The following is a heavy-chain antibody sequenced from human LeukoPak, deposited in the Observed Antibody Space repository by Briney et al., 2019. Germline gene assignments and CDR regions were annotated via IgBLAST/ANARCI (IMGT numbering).Heavy chain of an antibody. CDR2: IRYDGSNK. CDR3: AKDRWLALYYFDY. Sequence: PGGSLRLSCAASGFTFSSYGTHWVRQAPGKGLEWVAFIRYDGSNKYYADSVKGRFTISRDNSKNTLYLQMNSLRAEDTAVYYCAKDRWLALYYFDYWGQGTLVTVSS. D-gene: IGHD6-19*01. J-gene: IGHJ4*02. V-gene: IGHV3-30*02. CDR1: GFTFSSYG.